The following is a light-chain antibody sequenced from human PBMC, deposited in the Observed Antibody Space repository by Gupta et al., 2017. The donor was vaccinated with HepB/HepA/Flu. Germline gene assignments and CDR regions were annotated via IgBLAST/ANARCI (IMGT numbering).Light chain of an antibody. J-gene: IGKJ1*01. CDR3: QQDNNFPWA. CDR1: QSFTSW. V-gene: IGKV1-5*03. Sequence: GDRVTITCLASQSFTSWLAWYQQKPGKAPKLLIYKASNLQNGVPSRFSGSGSGTEFTLTISSLQPDDFATYYCQQDNNFPWAFGQGTKVEIK. CDR2: KAS.